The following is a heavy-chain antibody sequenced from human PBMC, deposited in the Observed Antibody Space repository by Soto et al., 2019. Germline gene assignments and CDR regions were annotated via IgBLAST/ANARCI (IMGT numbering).Heavy chain of an antibody. V-gene: IGHV1-46*01. CDR3: ARDQNSIHFDY. J-gene: IGHJ4*02. Sequence: ASVKVSWKAAGYICTTYYMHWVLQAPGQGLEWMGIINPSDGSATYAQKFQGRVTMTRDTSTSTVYMELSSLTSEDTAIYYCARDQNSIHFDYWGQGTPVTVSS. D-gene: IGHD4-4*01. CDR1: GYICTTYY. CDR2: INPSDGSA.